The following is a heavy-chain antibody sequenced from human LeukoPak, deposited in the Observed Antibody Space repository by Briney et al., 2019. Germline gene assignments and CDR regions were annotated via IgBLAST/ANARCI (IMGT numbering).Heavy chain of an antibody. CDR2: IRYDGSNK. CDR1: GFTINA. J-gene: IGHJ5*02. Sequence: PGGSLRLSCAASGFTINAIHWARQAPGKGLEWVAFIRYDGSNKYYADSVKGRFTISRDNSKNTLYLQMNSLRAEDTAVYYCAKSGAVAATTGFDPWGQGTLVTVSS. D-gene: IGHD1-26*01. CDR3: AKSGAVAATTGFDP. V-gene: IGHV3-30*02.